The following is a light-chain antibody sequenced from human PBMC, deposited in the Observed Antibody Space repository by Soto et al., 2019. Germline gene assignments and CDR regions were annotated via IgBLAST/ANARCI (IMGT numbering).Light chain of an antibody. J-gene: IGKJ1*01. CDR2: SAS. Sequence: DIQMTQSPFSLSASVGARVSITCRASPGISNSLACYQRQPGKVPDLLISSASTLQSGAPSRFSGSGSGTDFTPTISSLQPEDVATYYCQKHNIAPSWTFGQGTKVEIK. V-gene: IGKV1-27*01. CDR1: PGISNS. CDR3: QKHNIAPSWT.